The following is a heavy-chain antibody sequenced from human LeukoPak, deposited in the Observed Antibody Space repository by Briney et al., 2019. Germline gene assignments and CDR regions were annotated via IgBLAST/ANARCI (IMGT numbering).Heavy chain of an antibody. Sequence: SQTLSLTCTVSGGSISSGDYYWSWIRQPPGKGLEWIGYIYYSGSTYYNPSLKSRVTISVDTSKNQFSLKLSSVTAADTAVYHCARVDVWFGYNFDYWGQGTLVTVSS. D-gene: IGHD3-10*01. CDR1: GGSISSGDYY. V-gene: IGHV4-30-4*01. J-gene: IGHJ4*02. CDR2: IYYSGST. CDR3: ARVDVWFGYNFDY.